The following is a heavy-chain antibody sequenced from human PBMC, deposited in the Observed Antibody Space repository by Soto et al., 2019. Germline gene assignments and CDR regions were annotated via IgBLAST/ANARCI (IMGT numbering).Heavy chain of an antibody. Sequence: GASVKVSCKASGYTFTSDYMHWVRQAPGQGLEWMGRINPGDGSTIYSQNFQGRFSVTRDTSTSTAYMEMSSLRSEDTAVYYCARDQGIFGLVIAVGMDVWGQGTTVTVSS. V-gene: IGHV1-46*01. CDR1: GYTFTSDY. J-gene: IGHJ6*02. D-gene: IGHD3-3*01. CDR2: INPGDGST. CDR3: ARDQGIFGLVIAVGMDV.